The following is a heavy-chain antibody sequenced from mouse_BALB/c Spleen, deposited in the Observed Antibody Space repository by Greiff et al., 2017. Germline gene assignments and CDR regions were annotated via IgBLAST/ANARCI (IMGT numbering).Heavy chain of an antibody. V-gene: IGHV10-1*02. J-gene: IGHJ2*01. CDR2: IRSKSNNYAT. CDR1: GFTFNTYA. Sequence: EVKLVESGGGLVQPKGSLKLSCAASGFTFNTYAMNWVRQAPGKGLEWVARIRSKSNNYATYYADSVKDRFTISRDDSQSMLYLQMNNLKTEDTAMYYCVSQGTFYYFDYWGQGTTLTVSS. CDR3: VSQGTFYYFDY.